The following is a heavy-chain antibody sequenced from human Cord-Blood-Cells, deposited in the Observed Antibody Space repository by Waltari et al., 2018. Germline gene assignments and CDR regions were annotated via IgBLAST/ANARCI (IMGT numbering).Heavy chain of an antibody. CDR2: INAGNGNT. V-gene: IGHV1-3*01. CDR3: ARDYYGSGSYDY. J-gene: IGHJ4*02. D-gene: IGHD3-10*01. Sequence: QVQLVQSGAEVKKPGASVKVSCKASGYTFTSYAMHWVRQAPGQRLEWMGWINAGNGNTKYSQKFQGSVTITRDTSASTAYMELSSLRSEDTAVYYCARDYYGSGSYDYWGQGTLVTVSS. CDR1: GYTFTSYA.